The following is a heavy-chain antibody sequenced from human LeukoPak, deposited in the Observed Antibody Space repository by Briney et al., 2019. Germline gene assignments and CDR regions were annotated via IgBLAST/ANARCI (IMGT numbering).Heavy chain of an antibody. D-gene: IGHD2-8*02. CDR1: GGSIRSGDHY. CDR2: IYYSGST. Sequence: PSETLSLTCTVSGGSIRSGDHYWGWIRQPPGKGLEWIGRIYYSGSTYYNPSLKSRVTISVDTSKNQFSLKLSSVTAADTAVYYCARGPGSGTGEDYWGQGTLVTVSS. V-gene: IGHV4-39*01. J-gene: IGHJ4*02. CDR3: ARGPGSGTGEDY.